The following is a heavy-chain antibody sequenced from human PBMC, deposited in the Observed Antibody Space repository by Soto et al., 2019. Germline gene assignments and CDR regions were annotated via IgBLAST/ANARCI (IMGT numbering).Heavy chain of an antibody. D-gene: IGHD3-10*01. CDR3: ARDADLLYANSDYFGFDV. J-gene: IGHJ6*02. CDR2: INPSRGSA. Sequence: QVQLVQSGAEVKETGASVKVSCKTSGFTFTAYPLHWVRQAPGQGLEWMGFINPSRGSAQYSQKFQGRVTMTRDTSLTTAYMEMSGLKSDDTAQYFCARDADLLYANSDYFGFDVWGQGTMVTVAS. V-gene: IGHV1-2*02. CDR1: GFTFTAYP.